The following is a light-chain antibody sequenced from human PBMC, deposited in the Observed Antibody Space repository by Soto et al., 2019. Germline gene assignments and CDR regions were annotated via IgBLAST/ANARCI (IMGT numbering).Light chain of an antibody. Sequence: DIQMTQSPSTLSASVGDRVTITCRASQGITNHLAWYQQKPGKVPKLLIYAASTLQSGVPSRFSGSGSGTDFTLTISGLQPDDFATYYCQHYNSYSEAFGQGTKVELK. CDR3: QHYNSYSEA. J-gene: IGKJ1*01. CDR1: QGITNH. CDR2: AAS. V-gene: IGKV1-27*01.